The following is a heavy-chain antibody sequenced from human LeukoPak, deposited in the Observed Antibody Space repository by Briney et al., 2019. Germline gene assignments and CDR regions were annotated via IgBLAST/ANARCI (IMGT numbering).Heavy chain of an antibody. D-gene: IGHD3-22*01. CDR2: ISYDGSNK. V-gene: IGHV3-30-3*01. CDR1: GFTFSSYA. CDR3: ARDWPIYDSSGYSSLGFDY. J-gene: IGHJ4*02. Sequence: GGSLRLSCAASGFTFSSYAMHWVRQAPGKGLEWVAVISYDGSNKYYADSVKGRFTISRDNSKNTLYLQMNSLRAEDTAVYYCARDWPIYDSSGYSSLGFDYWGQGTLVTVSS.